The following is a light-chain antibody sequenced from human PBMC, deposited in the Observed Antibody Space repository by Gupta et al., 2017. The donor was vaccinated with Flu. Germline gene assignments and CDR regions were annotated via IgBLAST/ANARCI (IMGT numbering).Light chain of an antibody. Sequence: VRITCQGDSLRSYYASWYQQKPGQAPVLVIYGKNNRPSGIPDRFSGSSSGNTASLTITGAQAEDEADYYCNSRDSSGNHLPPHVFGTGTKVTVL. CDR2: GKN. CDR3: NSRDSSGNHLPPHV. CDR1: SLRSYY. J-gene: IGLJ1*01. V-gene: IGLV3-19*01.